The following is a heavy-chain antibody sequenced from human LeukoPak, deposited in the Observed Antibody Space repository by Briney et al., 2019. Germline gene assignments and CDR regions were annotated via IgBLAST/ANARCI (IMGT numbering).Heavy chain of an antibody. Sequence: SETLSLTCTVSGGSISSYYWSWIRQPRGKGLEWIGYIYYSGITDYNPSLRSRVTISVDTSKNQFSLKLSSVTAADTAVYYCAREDYCGGGSCYSGYFQHWGQGTLVTVSS. V-gene: IGHV4-59*01. D-gene: IGHD2-15*01. CDR1: GGSISSYY. J-gene: IGHJ1*01. CDR2: IYYSGIT. CDR3: AREDYCGGGSCYSGYFQH.